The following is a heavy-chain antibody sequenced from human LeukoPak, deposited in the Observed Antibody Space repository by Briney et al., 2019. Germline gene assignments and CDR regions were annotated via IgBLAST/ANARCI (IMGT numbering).Heavy chain of an antibody. D-gene: IGHD5-24*01. V-gene: IGHV3-48*04. J-gene: IGHJ4*02. CDR1: GFTFSSYS. CDR3: ARGGGYNTIDY. Sequence: GGSLRLSCAASGFTFSSYSMNWVRQAPGKGLEWVSYISSSGSTIYYADSVKGRFTISSDNAKNSLYLQMNSLRAEDTAVYYCARGGGYNTIDYWGQGTLVTVSS. CDR2: ISSSGSTI.